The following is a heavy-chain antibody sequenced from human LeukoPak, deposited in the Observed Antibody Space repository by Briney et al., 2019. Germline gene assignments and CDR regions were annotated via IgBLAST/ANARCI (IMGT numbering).Heavy chain of an antibody. V-gene: IGHV3-23*01. D-gene: IGHD4-23*01. CDR1: GFTFSSYA. Sequence: PGGSLSLSCAASGFTFSSYAMSWVRQAPGKGLEWVSAISGSGGSTYYADSVKGRFTISRDNSKNTLYLQMNSLRAEGTAVYYCAKNHGGNDPVFDYWGQGTLVTVSS. J-gene: IGHJ4*02. CDR2: ISGSGGST. CDR3: AKNHGGNDPVFDY.